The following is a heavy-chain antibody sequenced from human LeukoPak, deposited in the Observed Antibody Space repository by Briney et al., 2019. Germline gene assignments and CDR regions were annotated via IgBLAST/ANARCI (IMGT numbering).Heavy chain of an antibody. D-gene: IGHD3-10*01. Sequence: SETLSLTCTVSGYSISSGYYWGWIRQPPGKGLEWIGSIYHSGSTYYNPSLKSRVTISVDTSKNQFSLKLSSVTAADTAVYYCARVVWDYYGSGSYYNLKNFDYWGQGTLVTVSS. V-gene: IGHV4-38-2*02. CDR1: GYSISSGYY. J-gene: IGHJ4*02. CDR2: IYHSGST. CDR3: ARVVWDYYGSGSYYNLKNFDY.